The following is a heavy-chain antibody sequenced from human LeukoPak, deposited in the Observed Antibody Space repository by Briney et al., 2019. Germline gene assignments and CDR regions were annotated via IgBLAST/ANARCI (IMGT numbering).Heavy chain of an antibody. CDR3: ARRNSEYSSSSALNWFDP. J-gene: IGHJ5*02. CDR1: GGSFSGYY. Sequence: SETLSLTCAVYGGSFSGYYWSWIRQPPGKGLEWIGEINHSGSTNYNPSLKSRVTISVDTSKNQFSLKLSSVTAADTAVYYCARRNSEYSSSSALNWFDPWGQGTLVTVSS. V-gene: IGHV4-34*01. D-gene: IGHD6-13*01. CDR2: INHSGST.